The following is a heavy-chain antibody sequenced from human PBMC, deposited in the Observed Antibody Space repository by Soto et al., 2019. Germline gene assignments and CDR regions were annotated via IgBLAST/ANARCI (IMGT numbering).Heavy chain of an antibody. J-gene: IGHJ6*02. Sequence: ASVKVSCKASGYTFTSYGISWVRRAPGQGLEWMGWISAYNGNTNYAQKLQGRVTMTTDTSTSTAYMELRSLRSDDTAVYYCAREGETVTKYYYYYGMDVWGQGTTVTVSS. CDR2: ISAYNGNT. CDR3: AREGETVTKYYYYYGMDV. V-gene: IGHV1-18*01. CDR1: GYTFTSYG. D-gene: IGHD4-4*01.